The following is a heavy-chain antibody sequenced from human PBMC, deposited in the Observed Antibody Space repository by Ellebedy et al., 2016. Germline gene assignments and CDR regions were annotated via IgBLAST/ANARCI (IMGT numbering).Heavy chain of an antibody. Sequence: GGSLRLSCAASGFTFSTYAMSWVRQTPGKGLEWVSVMSGSAGAGSTYYAASVKGRFTISRDNSKNTVYLQMNSLRAEETAIYYCTKAPIGTCRGARCYPFDHWGQGTLVTVSS. CDR3: TKAPIGTCRGARCYPFDH. D-gene: IGHD2-15*01. CDR1: GFTFSTYA. V-gene: IGHV3-23*01. J-gene: IGHJ4*02. CDR2: MSGSAGAGST.